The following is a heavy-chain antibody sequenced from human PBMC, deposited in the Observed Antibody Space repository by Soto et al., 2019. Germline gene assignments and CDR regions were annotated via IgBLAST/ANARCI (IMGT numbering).Heavy chain of an antibody. J-gene: IGHJ4*02. Sequence: QITLKESGPTLVKPTQTLTLTCTFSGFSLSTSGVGVGWIRQPPGKALEWLAIIYWDDEKRYSPSLKSRLTITKDTSKNQVVLTMTNMDPVDTATYYCAHMHTVTTPFDYWGQGTLVTVSS. V-gene: IGHV2-5*02. D-gene: IGHD4-17*01. CDR3: AHMHTVTTPFDY. CDR2: IYWDDEK. CDR1: GFSLSTSGVG.